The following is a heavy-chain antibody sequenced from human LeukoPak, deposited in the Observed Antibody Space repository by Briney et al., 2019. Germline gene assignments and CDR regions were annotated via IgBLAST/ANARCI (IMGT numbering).Heavy chain of an antibody. J-gene: IGHJ4*02. CDR3: ARRGGYDSGFDY. CDR2: INPNSGGT. Sequence: AASVKVSCKTSGYTFSNYGVSWVRQAPGQGLEWMGWINPNSGGTNYAQKFQGRVTMTRDTSISTAYMELSRLRSDDTAVYYCARRGGYDSGFDYWGQGTLVTVSS. CDR1: GYTFSNYG. D-gene: IGHD5-12*01. V-gene: IGHV1-2*02.